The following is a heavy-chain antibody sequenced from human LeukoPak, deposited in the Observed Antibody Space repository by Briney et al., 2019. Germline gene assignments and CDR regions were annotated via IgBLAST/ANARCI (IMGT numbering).Heavy chain of an antibody. Sequence: ASVKVSCKASGGTFSSYAISWVRQAPGQGLEWMGWINPNSGGTNYAQKFQGRVTMTRDTSISTAYMELSRLRSDDTAVYYCARDVTEWELLQVHAFDIWGQGTMVTVSS. V-gene: IGHV1-2*02. CDR1: GGTFSSYA. CDR3: ARDVTEWELLQVHAFDI. D-gene: IGHD1-26*01. CDR2: INPNSGGT. J-gene: IGHJ3*02.